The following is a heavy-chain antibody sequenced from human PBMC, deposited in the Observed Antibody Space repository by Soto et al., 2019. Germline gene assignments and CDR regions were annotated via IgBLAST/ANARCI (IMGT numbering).Heavy chain of an antibody. Sequence: QVQLQESGPGLVKPSQTLSLTCTVSGGSISSGGYYWSWIRQHPGKGLEWIGYTYYSGSTYYNPSLRSRVTIAVDTSKNQFSLKLSSVTAADTAVYYCASREDCSGGSCYSDNWYFDLWGRGTLVTVSS. CDR3: ASREDCSGGSCYSDNWYFDL. CDR1: GGSISSGGYY. D-gene: IGHD2-15*01. V-gene: IGHV4-31*03. J-gene: IGHJ2*01. CDR2: TYYSGST.